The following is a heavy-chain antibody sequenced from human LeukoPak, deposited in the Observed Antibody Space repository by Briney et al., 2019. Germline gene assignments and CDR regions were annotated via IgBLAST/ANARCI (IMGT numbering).Heavy chain of an antibody. CDR2: IRNASDK. Sequence: GGSLRLSFAASGFTFSSYRMNWVRQAPGKELEGVSTIRNASDKYYPGSVKGRFTISRDNSKNTLYLQMNSLRAEDTAVYYCAKAKASTSCYDYWGQGTLVTVSS. CDR3: AKAKASTSCYDY. CDR1: GFTFSSYR. D-gene: IGHD2-2*01. V-gene: IGHV3-23*05. J-gene: IGHJ4*02.